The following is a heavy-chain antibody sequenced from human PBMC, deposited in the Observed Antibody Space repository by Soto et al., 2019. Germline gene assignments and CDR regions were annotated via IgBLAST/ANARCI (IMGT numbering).Heavy chain of an antibody. CDR3: SSRSIYGGPDY. J-gene: IGHJ4*02. CDR2: ISGSGGNT. CDR1: GFTFSKSS. D-gene: IGHD4-17*01. V-gene: IGHV3-23*01. Sequence: EVQLLEAGGGLVQPGGSLRLSCAASGFTFSKSSMSWVRQAPGKGLEWVSAISGSGGNTYYADSVKGRFTISRDNSKNTLYLQMNSLRAEDTAVHYCSSRSIYGGPDYWGQGTLVTVSS.